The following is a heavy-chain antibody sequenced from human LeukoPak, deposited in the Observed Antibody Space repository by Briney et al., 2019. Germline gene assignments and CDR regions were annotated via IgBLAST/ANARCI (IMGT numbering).Heavy chain of an antibody. CDR1: GFTFSSYSMN. J-gene: IGHJ4*02. CDR2: IYYSGST. D-gene: IGHD4/OR15-4a*01. Sequence: GSLRLSGAASGFTFSSYSMNWVRQPPGKGLEWIGSIYYSGSTYYNPSLKSRVTISVDTSKNQFSLKLSSVTAADTAVYYCARHGADLLFDYWGQGTLVTVSS. CDR3: ARHGADLLFDY. V-gene: IGHV4-39*01.